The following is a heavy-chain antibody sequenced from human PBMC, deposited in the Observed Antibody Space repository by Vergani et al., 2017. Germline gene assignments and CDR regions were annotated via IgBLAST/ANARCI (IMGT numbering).Heavy chain of an antibody. CDR2: ISGSSVSG. J-gene: IGHJ4*02. D-gene: IGHD3-10*01. CDR1: EFTFSNYA. V-gene: IGHV3-23*01. CDR3: AKQYFVSGNYLFDC. Sequence: EVQSFESWGGLVQPGGSLRRTCAASEFTFSNYAMNWVRQVPGKGLEWVSGISGSSVSGYDTDSVKGRFTISRDNSKNSLFLQINNLRTGDTAIYYCAKQYFVSGNYLFDCLGQGTQVADS.